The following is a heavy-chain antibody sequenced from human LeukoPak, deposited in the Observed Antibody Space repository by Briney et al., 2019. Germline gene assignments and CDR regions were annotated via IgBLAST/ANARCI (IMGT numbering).Heavy chain of an antibody. V-gene: IGHV4-59*11. CDR3: ARETHWGGWFDP. CDR1: GGSISSHY. D-gene: IGHD7-27*01. CDR2: IYYSGST. Sequence: SETLSLTCTVSGGSISSHYWSWIRQPPGKGLEGIGYIYYSGSTNYNPSLKSRVTISVDTSKNQFSLKLSSVTAADTAVYYCARETHWGGWFDPWGQGTLVTVSS. J-gene: IGHJ5*02.